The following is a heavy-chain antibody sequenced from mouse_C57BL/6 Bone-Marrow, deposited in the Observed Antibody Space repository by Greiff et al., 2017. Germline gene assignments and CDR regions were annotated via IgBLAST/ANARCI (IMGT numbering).Heavy chain of an antibody. CDR3: TCLYTTGYFDV. CDR2: IDPENGDT. Sequence: VQLQQSGAELVRPGASVKLSCTASGFNIKDGYMHWVKQRPEQGLEWIGWIDPENGDTEYASKFQGKATITADTSSNTAYLQLSSLTSEDTAVYYCTCLYTTGYFDVWGTGTTVTVSS. D-gene: IGHD1-1*01. V-gene: IGHV14-4*01. CDR1: GFNIKDGY. J-gene: IGHJ1*03.